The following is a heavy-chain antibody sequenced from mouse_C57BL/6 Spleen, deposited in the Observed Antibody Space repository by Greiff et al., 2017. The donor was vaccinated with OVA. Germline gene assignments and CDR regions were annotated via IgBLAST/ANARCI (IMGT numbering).Heavy chain of an antibody. Sequence: VQLQQSGPELVKPGASVKISCKASGYTFTDYYMNWVKQSHGKSLEWIGDINPNNGGTSYNQKFKGKATLTVDKSSSTAYMELRSLTSEDSSVYYCARTLSYYSNYEDYAMDYWGQGTSVTVSS. V-gene: IGHV1-26*01. CDR1: GYTFTDYY. J-gene: IGHJ4*01. D-gene: IGHD2-5*01. CDR3: ARTLSYYSNYEDYAMDY. CDR2: INPNNGGT.